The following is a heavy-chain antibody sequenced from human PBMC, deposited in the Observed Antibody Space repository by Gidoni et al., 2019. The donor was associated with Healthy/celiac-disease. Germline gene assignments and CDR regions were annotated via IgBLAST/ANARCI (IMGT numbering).Heavy chain of an antibody. CDR3: ARDRRPPGYSSSSVGDNWFDP. CDR1: GGTFSSYT. V-gene: IGHV1-69*08. CDR2: IIPILGIA. D-gene: IGHD6-6*01. Sequence: QVQLVQSGAELKKPGSSVKVSCKASGGTFSSYTISWLRQAPGQGLEWMGRIIPILGIANYAQKFQGRVTITADKSTSTAYMELSSLRSEDTAVYYCARDRRPPGYSSSSVGDNWFDPWGQGTLVTVSS. J-gene: IGHJ5*02.